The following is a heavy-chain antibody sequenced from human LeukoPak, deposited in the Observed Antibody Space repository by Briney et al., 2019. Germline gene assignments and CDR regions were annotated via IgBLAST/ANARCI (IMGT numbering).Heavy chain of an antibody. CDR3: AKDRIAAALHDAFDI. CDR1: GFTFSSYA. J-gene: IGHJ3*02. D-gene: IGHD6-13*01. Sequence: GGSMSLSCAAAGFTFSSYAMSGLRQAPGKGLEWVSVFRGSGGSTYYAASVKGRFTISRDNSKNTLYLQMNSLRAEDTAVYYCAKDRIAAALHDAFDIWGQGTMVTVSS. CDR2: FRGSGGST. V-gene: IGHV3-23*01.